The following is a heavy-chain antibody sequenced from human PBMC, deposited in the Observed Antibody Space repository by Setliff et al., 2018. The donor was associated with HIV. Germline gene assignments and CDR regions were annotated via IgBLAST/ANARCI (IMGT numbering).Heavy chain of an antibody. CDR3: ARDGGGSGWSLGEFDF. Sequence: TLSLTCTVSGGSISSGSYYWSWIRQPAGKGLEWIGQIHTTGSTNYSPSLKSRVTVSIDTSKNQVSLSLASVTAAGTAVYYCARDGGGSGWSLGEFDFWGQGTLVTVSS. CDR1: GGSISSGSYY. J-gene: IGHJ4*02. D-gene: IGHD6-19*01. V-gene: IGHV4-61*09. CDR2: IHTTGST.